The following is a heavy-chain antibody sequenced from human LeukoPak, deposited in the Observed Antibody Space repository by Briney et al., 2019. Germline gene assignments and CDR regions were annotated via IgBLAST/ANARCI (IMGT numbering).Heavy chain of an antibody. CDR3: AREFGGGMDV. CDR2: IYSSGST. J-gene: IGHJ6*02. CDR1: GGSISSYY. Sequence: SETLSLTCTVSGGSISSYYWSWIRQPPGKGLEWIGYIYSSGSTNYNPTLKSRVTISVDTSKNQFSLKLSSVTAADTAVYYCAREFGGGMDVWGQGTTVTVSS. D-gene: IGHD3-10*01. V-gene: IGHV4-59*01.